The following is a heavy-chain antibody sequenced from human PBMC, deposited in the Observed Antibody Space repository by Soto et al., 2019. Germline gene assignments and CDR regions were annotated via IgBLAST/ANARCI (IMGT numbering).Heavy chain of an antibody. CDR1: GFTFSSYG. CDR2: IWYDGSNK. Sequence: GGSLRLSCAASGFTFSSYGMHWVRQAPGKGLEWVAVIWYDGSNKYYADSVKGRFTISRDNSKNTLYLQMNSLRAEDTAVYYCATEVGNGYALDFDYWGQGTLVTVSS. V-gene: IGHV3-33*01. CDR3: ATEVGNGYALDFDY. D-gene: IGHD5-18*01. J-gene: IGHJ4*02.